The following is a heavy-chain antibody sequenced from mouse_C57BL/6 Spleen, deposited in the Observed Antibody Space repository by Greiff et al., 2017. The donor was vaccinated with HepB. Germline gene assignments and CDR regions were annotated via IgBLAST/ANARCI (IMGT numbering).Heavy chain of an antibody. V-gene: IGHV1-82*01. CDR1: GYAFSSSW. Sequence: VQRVESGPELVKPGASVKISCKASGYAFSSSWMNWVKQRPGKGLEWIGRIYPGDGDTNYNGKFKGKATLTADKSSSTAYMQLSSLTSEDSAVYFCAIGGGSSSWYFDVWGTGTTVTVSS. CDR2: IYPGDGDT. CDR3: AIGGGSSSWYFDV. D-gene: IGHD1-1*01. J-gene: IGHJ1*03.